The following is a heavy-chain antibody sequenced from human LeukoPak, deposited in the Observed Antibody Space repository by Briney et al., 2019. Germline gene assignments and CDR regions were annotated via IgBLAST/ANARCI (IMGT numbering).Heavy chain of an antibody. CDR2: VNRDGSST. V-gene: IGHV3-74*01. J-gene: IGHJ5*02. D-gene: IGHD1-26*01. Sequence: GGSLRLSCAASGFTLTSYWMHWVRQAPGKGLVWVSRVNRDGSSTDYADSVKGRFTISRDNAKNTLYLQMDSLRADDTAVYCCAKEGWETWGQGTLVTVSS. CDR3: AKEGWET. CDR1: GFTLTSYW.